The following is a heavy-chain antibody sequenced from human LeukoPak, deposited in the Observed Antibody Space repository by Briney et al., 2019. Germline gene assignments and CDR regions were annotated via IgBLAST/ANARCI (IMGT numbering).Heavy chain of an antibody. D-gene: IGHD3-10*01. CDR2: IKHSGST. V-gene: IGHV4-34*01. CDR3: ARGRRLLWFGEPYGMDV. CDR1: GGSFSGYY. J-gene: IGHJ6*02. Sequence: SETLSLTCAVYGGSFSGYYWSWIRQPPGKGLEWIGEIKHSGSTNYNPSLKSRVTISVDTSKNQFSLKLSSVTAADTAVYYCARGRRLLWFGEPYGMDVWGQGTTVTVSS.